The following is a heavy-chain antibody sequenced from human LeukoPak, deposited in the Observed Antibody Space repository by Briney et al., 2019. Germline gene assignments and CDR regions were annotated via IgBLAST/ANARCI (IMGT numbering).Heavy chain of an antibody. CDR3: ARDSASAPIVMTTVTTIPH. CDR2: INSSSSYI. CDR1: GFTFSSYE. J-gene: IGHJ4*02. D-gene: IGHD4-17*01. V-gene: IGHV3-21*01. Sequence: GGSLRLSCAASGFTFSSYEMNWVRQAPGKGLEWVSSINSSSSYIYYADSVKGRFTISRDNAKNSLYLQMNSLRAEDTAVYYCARDSASAPIVMTTVTTIPHWGQGTLVTVSS.